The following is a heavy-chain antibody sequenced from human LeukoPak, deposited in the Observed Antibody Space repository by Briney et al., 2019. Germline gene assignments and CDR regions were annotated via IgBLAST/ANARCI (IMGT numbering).Heavy chain of an antibody. Sequence: TSETLSLTCTVSGGSISNYYWSWIRQPPGKGLEWIGNTYYSGSTNYNPSLKSRVTISIDTSKNQISLKLTSVTAADTAVYYCGRDGRGYSYGMDVWGQGTTVTVSS. CDR3: GRDGRGYSYGMDV. D-gene: IGHD5-18*01. CDR2: TYYSGST. V-gene: IGHV4-59*01. CDR1: GGSISNYY. J-gene: IGHJ6*02.